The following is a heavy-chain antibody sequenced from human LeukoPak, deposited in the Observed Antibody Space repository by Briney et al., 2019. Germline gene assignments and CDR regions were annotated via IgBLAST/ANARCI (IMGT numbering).Heavy chain of an antibody. CDR3: ARVSSGLMVYAIDFDY. V-gene: IGHV1-2*02. CDR2: INPNSGGT. D-gene: IGHD2-8*01. Sequence: ASAKVSCKASGYTFTGYYMHWVRQAPGQGLEWMGWINPNSGGTNYAQKFQGRVTMTRDTSISTAYMELSRLRSDDTAVYYCARVSSGLMVYAIDFDYWGQGTLVTVSS. J-gene: IGHJ4*02. CDR1: GYTFTGYY.